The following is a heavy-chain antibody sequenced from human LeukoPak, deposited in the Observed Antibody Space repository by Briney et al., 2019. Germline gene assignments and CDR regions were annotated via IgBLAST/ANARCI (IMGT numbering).Heavy chain of an antibody. J-gene: IGHJ4*02. CDR1: GLTFGSYT. CDR3: ARVVGISAAGDY. CDR2: ITCSSSFI. Sequence: PGQPLRLSCVRLGLTFGSYTLRWVRQSPRKRLERVASITCSSSFIYYADSVKGRFTISRDYAKNSLFLQMNSLRADDTAVYFCARVVGISAAGDYWGQGTLVTVSS. V-gene: IGHV3-21*03. D-gene: IGHD6-13*01.